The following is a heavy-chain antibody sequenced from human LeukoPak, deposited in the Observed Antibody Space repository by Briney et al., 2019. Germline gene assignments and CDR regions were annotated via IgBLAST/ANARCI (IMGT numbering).Heavy chain of an antibody. D-gene: IGHD5-18*01. J-gene: IGHJ4*02. CDR1: RFTFSNYW. CDR3: AREPRGYSYGL. V-gene: IGHV3-7*01. CDR2: IKDDGSET. Sequence: GGSLRLSYAVSRFTFSNYWMAWVRQAPGKGLEWVANIKDDGSETYYVASVKGRFTVSRDNAKDSLYLQMNSLRAEDTAVYYCAREPRGYSYGLWGRGTLVTVSS.